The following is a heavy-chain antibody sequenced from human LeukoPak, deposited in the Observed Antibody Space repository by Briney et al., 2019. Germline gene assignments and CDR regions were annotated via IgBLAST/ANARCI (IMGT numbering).Heavy chain of an antibody. CDR3: ARVWLVPYYFDY. Sequence: PSETLSLTCAVSGGSISSGGYSWSWIRQPPGKGLGWIGYIYYSGSTYYNPSLKSRVTISVDTSKNQFSLKLSSVTAADTAVYYCARVWLVPYYFDYWGQGTLVTVSS. J-gene: IGHJ4*02. V-gene: IGHV4-30-4*07. CDR1: GGSISSGGYS. D-gene: IGHD6-19*01. CDR2: IYYSGST.